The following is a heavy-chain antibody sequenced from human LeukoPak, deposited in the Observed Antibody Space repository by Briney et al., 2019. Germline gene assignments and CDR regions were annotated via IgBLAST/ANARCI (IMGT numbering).Heavy chain of an antibody. Sequence: PGGSLRLSCAASGFTFTTYWMHWVRQAPGKGLEWVSAISGSGGSTYYADSVKGRFTISRDNSKNTLYLQMNSLRAENTAVYYCAKAPNIVGATGFLDYWGQGTLVTVSS. V-gene: IGHV3-23*01. D-gene: IGHD1-26*01. CDR2: ISGSGGST. CDR1: GFTFTTYW. J-gene: IGHJ4*02. CDR3: AKAPNIVGATGFLDY.